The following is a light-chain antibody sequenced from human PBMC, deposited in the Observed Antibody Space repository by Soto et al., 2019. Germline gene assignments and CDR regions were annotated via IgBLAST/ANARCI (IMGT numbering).Light chain of an antibody. V-gene: IGLV2-14*01. CDR2: DVS. CDR3: SSYRSSSTVYV. CDR1: SSDVGGYNY. J-gene: IGLJ1*01. Sequence: QSALTQPASVSGSPGQSITISCPGTSSDVGGYNYVSWYQQHPGEAPKLLIYDVSNRPSGVSNRFSGSKSGNTASLTISGLQAEDESDYYCSSYRSSSTVYVFGTGTKVTV.